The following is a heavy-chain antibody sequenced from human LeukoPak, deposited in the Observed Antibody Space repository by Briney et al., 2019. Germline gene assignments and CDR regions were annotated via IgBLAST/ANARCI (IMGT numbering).Heavy chain of an antibody. D-gene: IGHD2/OR15-2a*01. J-gene: IGHJ5*02. CDR1: GGTFSSYA. V-gene: IGHV1-69*05. Sequence: SVKVSCKASGGTFSSYAISWVRQAPGQGLEWMGGIIPIFGTANYAQKFQGRVTITTDESTSTAYMELSSLRSEDTAVYYCATALPVYEGWFDPWGQGTLVTVSS. CDR2: IIPIFGTA. CDR3: ATALPVYEGWFDP.